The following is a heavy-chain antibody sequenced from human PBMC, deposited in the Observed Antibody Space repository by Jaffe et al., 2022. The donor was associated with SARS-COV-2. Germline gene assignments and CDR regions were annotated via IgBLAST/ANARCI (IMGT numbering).Heavy chain of an antibody. Sequence: QVQLVQSGAEVKKPGASVKVSCKTSGYTFTDYFIHWVRQAPGQGLEWMGWINPNSGGTKYARKFQGWVTMTRDTPITTVYMELDSLKSDDTAVYYCARGVIAATGRFDYWGQGTLVTVSS. CDR2: INPNSGGT. D-gene: IGHD6-13*01. CDR1: GYTFTDYF. CDR3: ARGVIAATGRFDY. J-gene: IGHJ4*02. V-gene: IGHV1-2*04.